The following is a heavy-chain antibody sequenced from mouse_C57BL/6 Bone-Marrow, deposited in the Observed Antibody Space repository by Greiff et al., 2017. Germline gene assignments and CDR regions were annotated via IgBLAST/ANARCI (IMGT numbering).Heavy chain of an antibody. CDR3: AREGATGTDY. J-gene: IGHJ2*01. Sequence: QVQLQQPGAELVMPGASVKLSCKASGYTFTSYWMHWVKQRPGQGLEWIGEIDPSDSYTNYNQKFKGKSTLTVDKSSSTAYMQLRSLTSEDSAVYYCAREGATGTDYWGQGTTLTVSS. CDR1: GYTFTSYW. CDR2: IDPSDSYT. V-gene: IGHV1-69*01. D-gene: IGHD4-1*02.